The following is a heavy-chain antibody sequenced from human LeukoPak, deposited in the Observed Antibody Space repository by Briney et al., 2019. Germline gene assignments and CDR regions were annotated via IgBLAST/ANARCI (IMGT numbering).Heavy chain of an antibody. Sequence: SVTVSCTASGGTFSSYAISWVRQAPGQGLEWMGGIIPIFGTANYAQKFQGRVTITADESTSTAYMELSSLRSEDTAVYYCARSPDYGDYYYYGMDVWGQGTTVTVSS. CDR1: GGTFSSYA. V-gene: IGHV1-69*01. D-gene: IGHD4-17*01. CDR2: IIPIFGTA. J-gene: IGHJ6*02. CDR3: ARSPDYGDYYYYGMDV.